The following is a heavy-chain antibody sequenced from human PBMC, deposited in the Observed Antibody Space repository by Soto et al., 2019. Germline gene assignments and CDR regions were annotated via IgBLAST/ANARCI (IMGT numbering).Heavy chain of an antibody. CDR1: GGSISSGGSY. V-gene: IGHV4-31*03. CDR2: IFYSDSF. CDR3: ARAPETPPIFGVVRPYFFDF. D-gene: IGHD3-3*01. J-gene: IGHJ4*02. Sequence: QVQLQESGPGLVKSSQTLSLTCTVSGGSISSGGSYWSWIRQRPGKGLEWIGYIFYSDSFYYTPSLKGRVGTLADTSNNQFTLKLSSVTDADTAVYCSARAPETPPIFGVVRPYFFDFWGQGTLVTVSS.